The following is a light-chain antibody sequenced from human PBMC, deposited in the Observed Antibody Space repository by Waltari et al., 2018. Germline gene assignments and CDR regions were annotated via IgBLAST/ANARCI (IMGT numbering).Light chain of an antibody. V-gene: IGKV3-20*01. Sequence: EIVLTQFPGTLSLSPGERATLSCRASQSVSSISLAWYQQKPGHAPRLLIYGASSRATGIPDGFRGSNSRTDFPLTISRLEPEDFAVYYCQQYGSSPPTFGQGTRVEIK. CDR1: QSVSSIS. CDR2: GAS. J-gene: IGKJ1*01. CDR3: QQYGSSPPT.